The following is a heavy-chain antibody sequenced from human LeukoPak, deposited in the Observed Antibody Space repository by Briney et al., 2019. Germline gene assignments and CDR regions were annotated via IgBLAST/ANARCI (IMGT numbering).Heavy chain of an antibody. Sequence: GGSLRLSCAASGFTFSSYSMNWVRQAPGKGLEWVSSISSSSSYIYYADSVKGRSTISRDNAKNSLYLQMNSLRAEDTAVYYCARDLFDYYGSGSYPTIGYWGQGTLVTVSS. J-gene: IGHJ4*02. CDR3: ARDLFDYYGSGSYPTIGY. D-gene: IGHD3-10*01. CDR2: ISSSSSYI. CDR1: GFTFSSYS. V-gene: IGHV3-21*01.